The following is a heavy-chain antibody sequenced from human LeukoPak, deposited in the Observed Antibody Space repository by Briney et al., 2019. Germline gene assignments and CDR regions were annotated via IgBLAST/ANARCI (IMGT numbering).Heavy chain of an antibody. D-gene: IGHD3-22*01. CDR2: INHRGNT. CDR1: GGSFTGYY. V-gene: IGHV4-34*01. Sequence: SETLSLTCAVYGGSFTGYYWSWIRQPPGKGLEWIGEINHRGNTNYNLSRKSPVIISVDTSKNQFSLKLSSVAAADTAVYNCARGVLYYYASSGYYDRAYYYYYMDVWGKGTTVTVSS. J-gene: IGHJ6*03. CDR3: ARGVLYYYASSGYYDRAYYYYYMDV.